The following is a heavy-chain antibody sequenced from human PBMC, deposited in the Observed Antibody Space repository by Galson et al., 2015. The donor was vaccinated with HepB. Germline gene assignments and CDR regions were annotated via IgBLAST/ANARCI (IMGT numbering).Heavy chain of an antibody. D-gene: IGHD2-15*01. CDR3: AKDGIMVANNPYHFHY. CDR1: GFTFTRYA. CDR2: VTSSGGKN. V-gene: IGHV3-23*01. Sequence: SLRLSCAASGFTFTRYAMTWVRQAPGKGLEWVASVTSSGGKNYYTDSVKGRFTISRDNSKNILFLQLNSLRAEDTAVYYCAKDGIMVANNPYHFHYWGQGTLVTVSS. J-gene: IGHJ4*02.